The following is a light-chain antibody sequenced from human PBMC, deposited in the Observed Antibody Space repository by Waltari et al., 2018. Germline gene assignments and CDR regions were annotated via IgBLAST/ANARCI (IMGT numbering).Light chain of an antibody. V-gene: IGLV3-19*01. Sequence: SSELTQDPAVSVVLGQTVRITCQGDSLRSYYASWYQQKPGKAPVLVIYGKNNRPSGIPDRVSGSSSGNTASLTITGAQAEDEADYYCNSRDSSGNPVVFGGGTKLTVL. CDR1: SLRSYY. CDR3: NSRDSSGNPVV. CDR2: GKN. J-gene: IGLJ2*01.